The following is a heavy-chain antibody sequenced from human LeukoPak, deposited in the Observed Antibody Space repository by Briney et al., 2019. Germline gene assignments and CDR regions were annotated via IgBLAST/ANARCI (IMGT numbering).Heavy chain of an antibody. CDR1: GGTFSSYA. J-gene: IGHJ3*02. D-gene: IGHD3-10*01. CDR3: AREGVPDAFDI. V-gene: IGHV1-69*06. CDR2: IIPIFGTA. Sequence: SVKVSCKASGGTFSSYAISWVRQAPGQGLEWTGGIIPIFGTANYAQKFQGRVTITADKSTSTAYMELSSLRSEDTAVYYCAREGVPDAFDIWGQGTVVTVSS.